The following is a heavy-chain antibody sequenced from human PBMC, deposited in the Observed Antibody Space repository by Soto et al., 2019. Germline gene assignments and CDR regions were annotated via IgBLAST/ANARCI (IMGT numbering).Heavy chain of an antibody. CDR1: GYSFTSYG. D-gene: IGHD2-15*01. CDR3: ASDLAVDVIDY. V-gene: IGHV1-18*01. Sequence: QVQLVQSGAEVKKPGASVKVSCKASGYSFTSYGISWVRQAPGQGLEWMGWISAYNGNTKYAQKLQGRVTMTTDTSRSAGSLWLRSLRSDDTAVWYCASDLAVDVIDYWGQGTLVTLSS. J-gene: IGHJ4*02. CDR2: ISAYNGNT.